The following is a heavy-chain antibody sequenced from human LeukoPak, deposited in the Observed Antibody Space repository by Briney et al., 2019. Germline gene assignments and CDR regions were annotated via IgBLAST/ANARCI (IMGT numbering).Heavy chain of an antibody. Sequence: SETLSLTCTVSGGSISSGGYYWSWIRQPPGKGLEWIRYIYHSGSTYYNPSLKSRVTISVDRSKNQFSLKLSSVTAADTAVYYCAREEGGTTVGGAFDIWGQGTMVTVSS. D-gene: IGHD4-11*01. V-gene: IGHV4-30-2*01. CDR2: IYHSGST. CDR1: GGSISSGGYY. CDR3: AREEGGTTVGGAFDI. J-gene: IGHJ3*02.